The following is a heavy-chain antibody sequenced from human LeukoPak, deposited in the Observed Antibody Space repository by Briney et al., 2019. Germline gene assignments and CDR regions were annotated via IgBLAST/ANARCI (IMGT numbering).Heavy chain of an antibody. CDR3: AKEIYYGSGSFPDY. CDR2: ISYDGSNK. D-gene: IGHD3-10*01. V-gene: IGHV3-30*18. J-gene: IGHJ4*02. CDR1: GFTFSSYG. Sequence: PGGSLRLSCAASGFTFSSYGMHWVRQVPGKGLEWVAVISYDGSNKYYADSVKGRFTISRDNSKKTVYLQMNSLRAEDTAVYYCAKEIYYGSGSFPDYWGQGTLVTVSS.